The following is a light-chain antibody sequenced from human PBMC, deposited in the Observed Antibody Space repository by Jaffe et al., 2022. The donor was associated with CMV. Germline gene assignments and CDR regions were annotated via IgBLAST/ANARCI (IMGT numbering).Light chain of an antibody. V-gene: IGKV1-9*01. CDR3: QQLNSYPPA. CDR2: AAS. J-gene: IGKJ3*01. Sequence: DIQLTQSPSFLSASVGDRVTITCRASQGISSSLAWYQQKPGKAPNLLIYAASTLQSGVPSRFSGSGFGTEFILAISSLQPEDFATYYCQQLNSYPPAFGPGTTVDIK. CDR1: QGISSS.